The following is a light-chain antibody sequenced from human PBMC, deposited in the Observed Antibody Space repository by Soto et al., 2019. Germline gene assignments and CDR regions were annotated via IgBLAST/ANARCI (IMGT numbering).Light chain of an antibody. CDR3: LQDYNYPRT. CDR2: AAS. J-gene: IGKJ1*01. Sequence: AVQMTQSPSSLSASVGDRVTITCRASQAIRSDLGWYQMKPGKVPKLLIYAASNLQGGIPSRFIGRGYGTDFTLTISSLQPEDFATYYGLQDYNYPRTFGQGTKVEI. CDR1: QAIRSD. V-gene: IGKV1-6*01.